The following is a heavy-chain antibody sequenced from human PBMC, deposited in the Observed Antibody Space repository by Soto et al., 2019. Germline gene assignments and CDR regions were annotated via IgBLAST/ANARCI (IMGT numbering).Heavy chain of an antibody. V-gene: IGHV4-4*02. CDR3: ARSGSGSYLNGMDV. J-gene: IGHJ6*02. CDR2: IYHSGST. Sequence: SETLSLTCAVSGGSISSSNWWSWVRQPPGKGLEWIGEIYHSGSTNYNPSLKSRVTISVDKSKNQFSLKLSSVTAADTAVYYCARSGSGSYLNGMDVWGQGTTVTVSS. CDR1: GGSISSSNW. D-gene: IGHD3-10*01.